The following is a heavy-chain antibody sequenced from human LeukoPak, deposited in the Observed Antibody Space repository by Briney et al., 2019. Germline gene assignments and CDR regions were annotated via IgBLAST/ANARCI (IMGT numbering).Heavy chain of an antibody. CDR2: INPSGGST. CDR1: GYTFTIYY. J-gene: IGHJ4*02. D-gene: IGHD6-19*01. Sequence: GASVTVSFTASGYTFTIYYMHWVRQPPGQGLEWMGIINPSGGSTSYAQKFQGRVTMTRDTSTSTVYMELSSLRSEDTAVYYCARDLFIAVAGTEKFEAPLVYWGQGTLVTVSS. CDR3: ARDLFIAVAGTEKFEAPLVY. V-gene: IGHV1-46*01.